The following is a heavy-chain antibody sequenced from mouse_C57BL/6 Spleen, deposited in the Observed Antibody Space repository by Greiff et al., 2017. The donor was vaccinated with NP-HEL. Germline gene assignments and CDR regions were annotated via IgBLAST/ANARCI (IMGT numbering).Heavy chain of an antibody. D-gene: IGHD1-1*01. Sequence: QVQLHPSLPELVKPGASVKISCKASGYAFSSSWMNWVKQRPGKGLEWIGRIYPGDGDTNSNGKFKGKATLTADKSSSTAYMQLSSLTSEDSAVYFCARFTVVAIYYAMDYWGQGTSVTVSS. V-gene: IGHV1-82*01. J-gene: IGHJ4*01. CDR1: GYAFSSSW. CDR3: ARFTVVAIYYAMDY. CDR2: IYPGDGDT.